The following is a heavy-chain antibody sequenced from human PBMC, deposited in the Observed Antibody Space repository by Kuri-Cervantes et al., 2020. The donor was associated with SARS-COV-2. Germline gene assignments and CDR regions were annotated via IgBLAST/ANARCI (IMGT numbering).Heavy chain of an antibody. J-gene: IGHJ4*02. CDR2: IYYSGST. CDR3: ARDRRGYYDSSGYYNELVYFDY. Sequence: LRLSCTVSGGASISGGDYWSWIRQHPGKGLEWIGYIYYSGSTNYNPSLKSRVTISVDTSKNQFSLRLSSVTAADTAVYYCARDRRGYYDSSGYYNELVYFDYWAQGPLVTVSS. D-gene: IGHD3-22*01. CDR1: GGASISGGDY. V-gene: IGHV4-31*03.